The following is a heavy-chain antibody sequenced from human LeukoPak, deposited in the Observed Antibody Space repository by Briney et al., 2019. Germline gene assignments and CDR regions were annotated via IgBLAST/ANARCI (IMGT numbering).Heavy chain of an antibody. Sequence: PGGSLRLSCAASGFTFSSYAMHWVRQAPGKGLEWVAVISYDGSNKYYADSVKGRFTISRDNSKNTLYLQMNGLRAEDTAVYYCASLWGPMIVVVIPWGQGTLVTVSS. D-gene: IGHD3-22*01. CDR2: ISYDGSNK. V-gene: IGHV3-30-3*01. J-gene: IGHJ5*02. CDR1: GFTFSSYA. CDR3: ASLWGPMIVVVIP.